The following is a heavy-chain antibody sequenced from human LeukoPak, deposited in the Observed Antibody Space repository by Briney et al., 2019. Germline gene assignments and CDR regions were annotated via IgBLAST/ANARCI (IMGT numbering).Heavy chain of an antibody. J-gene: IGHJ4*02. CDR1: GFTFSTYG. Sequence: GVSLRLSCAASGFTFSTYGMHWVRQAPGKGLEWVAFIRYDGSNKYYADSVKGRFTISRDNSKNTLYLQMNSLRAEDTAVYYCAKAGGLWFGELLPHLDYWGQGTLVTVSS. V-gene: IGHV3-30*02. CDR2: IRYDGSNK. CDR3: AKAGGLWFGELLPHLDY. D-gene: IGHD3-10*01.